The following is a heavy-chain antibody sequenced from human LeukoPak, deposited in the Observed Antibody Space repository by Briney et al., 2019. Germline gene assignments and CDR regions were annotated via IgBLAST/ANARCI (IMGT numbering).Heavy chain of an antibody. Sequence: SETLSLTCAVSGGSISSGGYSWGWIRQPPGKGLEWIGSIYYSGSTYYNPSLKSRVTISVDTSKNQFSLKLSSVTAADTAVYYCARLSAVPKSLAMDVWGQGTTVTVSS. D-gene: IGHD2-2*01. CDR3: ARLSAVPKSLAMDV. CDR2: IYYSGST. V-gene: IGHV4-39*01. CDR1: GGSISSGGYS. J-gene: IGHJ6*02.